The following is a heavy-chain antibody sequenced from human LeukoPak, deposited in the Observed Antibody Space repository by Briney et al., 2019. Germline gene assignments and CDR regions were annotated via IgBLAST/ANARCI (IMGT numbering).Heavy chain of an antibody. CDR2: IYSGGST. Sequence: PGGSLRLSCAASGFTVSGNFMTWVRQAPGKGLERVSVIYSGGSTYYADSVEGRFTISRDHAKNTLYLQMNSLRAEDTAVYYCARAFGSGSEFLYYYMDVWGKGTTVTVSS. J-gene: IGHJ6*03. CDR1: GFTVSGNF. CDR3: ARAFGSGSEFLYYYMDV. D-gene: IGHD3-10*01. V-gene: IGHV3-53*01.